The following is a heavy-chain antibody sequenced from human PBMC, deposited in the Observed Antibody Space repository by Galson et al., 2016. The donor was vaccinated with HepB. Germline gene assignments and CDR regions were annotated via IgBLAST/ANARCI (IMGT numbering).Heavy chain of an antibody. J-gene: IGHJ6*02. CDR1: GFTFSTYG. V-gene: IGHV3-30*03. CDR2: ISYDGKSE. CDR3: ARDKERWVQYNYYFGMDV. Sequence: SLRLSCAASGFTFSTYGMHWVRQAPGKGLEWVALISYDGKSESYADSVKGRVTISRDNSKNTLYLQMHSLRGEDTAVYYCARDKERWVQYNYYFGMDVWGQGTTVTVSS. D-gene: IGHD5-24*01.